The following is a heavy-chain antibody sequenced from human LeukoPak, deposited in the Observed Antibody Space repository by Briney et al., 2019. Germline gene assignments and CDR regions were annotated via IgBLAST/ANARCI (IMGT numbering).Heavy chain of an antibody. CDR2: IYGGGST. D-gene: IGHD4-23*01. V-gene: IGHV3-53*01. CDR3: ARRGDGGRSFDY. Sequence: SGGSLRLSCAASGFTFIRNWMSWVRQAPGKGLEWVSLIYGGGSTYYADSVKGRFTISRDNSKNTLYLQMNSLRAENTAVYYCARRGDGGRSFDYWGQGTLVTVSS. CDR1: GFTFIRNW. J-gene: IGHJ4*02.